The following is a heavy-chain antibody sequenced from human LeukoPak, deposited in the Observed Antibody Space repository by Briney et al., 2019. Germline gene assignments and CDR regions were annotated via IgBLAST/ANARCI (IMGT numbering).Heavy chain of an antibody. CDR1: GFTFSSYW. V-gene: IGHV3-7*04. D-gene: IGHD4/OR15-4a*01. J-gene: IGHJ4*02. CDR3: ARVYGAEIDY. Sequence: GGSLRLSCAASGFTFSSYWMSWVRQAPGKGLEWVANIKQDGSEKYYVDSVKGRFTISRDNAKNSLYLQMNSLRPADTAVYFCARVYGAEIDYWGQGTLVSVSS. CDR2: IKQDGSEK.